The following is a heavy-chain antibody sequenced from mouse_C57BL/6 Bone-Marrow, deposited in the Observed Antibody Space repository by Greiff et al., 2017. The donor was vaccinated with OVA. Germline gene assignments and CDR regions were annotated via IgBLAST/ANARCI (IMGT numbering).Heavy chain of an antibody. J-gene: IGHJ2*01. CDR1: GYTFTSYG. V-gene: IGHV1-81*01. CDR3: ARDGYYLYYFDY. Sequence: VQRVESGAELARPGASVKLSCKASGYTFTSYGISWVKQRTGQGLEWIGEIYPRSGNTYYNEKFKGKATLTADKSSSTAYMELRSLTSEDSAVYFCARDGYYLYYFDYWVQGTTLTVSS. CDR2: IYPRSGNT. D-gene: IGHD2-3*01.